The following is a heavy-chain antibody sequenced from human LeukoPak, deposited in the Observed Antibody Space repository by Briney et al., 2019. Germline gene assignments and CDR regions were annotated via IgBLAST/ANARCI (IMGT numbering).Heavy chain of an antibody. V-gene: IGHV1-18*01. J-gene: IGHJ3*02. CDR2: ISAYNGNT. Sequence: ASVKVSCKASGYTFTSYGISWVRQAPGQGLEWMGWISAYNGNTNYAQKLQGRVTMTTDTSTSTAYMELRSLRSDDTAVYYCARDSVVGVIGSWLDAFDIWGQGTMVTVSS. D-gene: IGHD3-22*01. CDR1: GYTFTSYG. CDR3: ARDSVVGVIGSWLDAFDI.